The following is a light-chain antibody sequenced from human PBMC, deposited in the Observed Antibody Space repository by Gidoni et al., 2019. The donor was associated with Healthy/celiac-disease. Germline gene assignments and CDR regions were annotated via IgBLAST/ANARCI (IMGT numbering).Light chain of an antibody. Sequence: EMALTQSPATLSLSPGERATLSCRASQSVSSYLAWYQQKPGQAPRLLIYDASTRATGIPARFSGSGSGTDFPLTISSLEPDDFAVYYCQQRSNWPPYSFGQGTKLEIK. CDR2: DAS. CDR1: QSVSSY. J-gene: IGKJ2*03. V-gene: IGKV3-11*01. CDR3: QQRSNWPPYS.